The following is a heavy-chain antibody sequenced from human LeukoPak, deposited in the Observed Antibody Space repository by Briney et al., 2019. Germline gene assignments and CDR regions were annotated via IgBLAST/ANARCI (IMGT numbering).Heavy chain of an antibody. CDR1: GVTFCSDG. CDR2: IRYDGSNK. J-gene: IGHJ6*02. D-gene: IGHD2/OR15-2a*01. Sequence: GGSLRLSCAASGVTFCSDGMHWVRQAPGKGLEWVAFIRYDGSNKYYADSVKGRFTISRDNSKNTLYLQMNSLRAEDTAVYYCAKDLYPDYFNYGMDVWGQGTTVTVSS. V-gene: IGHV3-30*02. CDR3: AKDLYPDYFNYGMDV.